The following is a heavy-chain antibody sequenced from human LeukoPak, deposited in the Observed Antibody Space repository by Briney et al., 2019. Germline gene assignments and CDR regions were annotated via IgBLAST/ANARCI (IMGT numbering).Heavy chain of an antibody. CDR3: ARDNSGDIDY. Sequence: SETLSLTCSVSGGSISTYYWSWIRQPAGKGLEWTGRIYNSGSTNYNPTLKSRVTMSVDTSKNQFSLKLSSLTAADTAVYYCARDNSGDIDYWGRGTLVTVSS. CDR2: IYNSGST. CDR1: GGSISTYY. V-gene: IGHV4-4*07. D-gene: IGHD7-27*01. J-gene: IGHJ4*02.